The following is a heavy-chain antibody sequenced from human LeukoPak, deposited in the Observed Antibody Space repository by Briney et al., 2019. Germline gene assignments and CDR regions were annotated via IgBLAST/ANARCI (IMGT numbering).Heavy chain of an antibody. D-gene: IGHD6-19*01. CDR1: GFTFSSYA. CDR2: ISGSGGST. J-gene: IGHJ5*02. V-gene: IGHV3-23*01. CDR3: AKDSLSSSGWYNWFDP. Sequence: PGGSLRLSCAASGFTFSSYAMSWVRQAPGKGLEWVSAISGSGGSTYYAESVKGRFTISRDNSKNTLYLQMNSLRAEDTAVYYCAKDSLSSSGWYNWFDPWGQGTLVTVSS.